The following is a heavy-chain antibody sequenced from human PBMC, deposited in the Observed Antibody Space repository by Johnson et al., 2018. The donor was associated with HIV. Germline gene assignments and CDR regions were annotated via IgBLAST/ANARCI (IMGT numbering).Heavy chain of an antibody. CDR2: IYSGGST. CDR3: AKDPMVATPANAFDI. CDR1: GFIVGTKY. D-gene: IGHD5-12*01. J-gene: IGHJ3*02. Sequence: VQLVESGGGLVQSGGSLRLACVASGFIVGTKYMSWVRQAPGKGLEWVSVIYSGGSTYYADSVKGRFPISSDNSKNTVYLQMNSLRVEDTAVYYCAKDPMVATPANAFDIWGQGTMVSVSS. V-gene: IGHV3-66*01.